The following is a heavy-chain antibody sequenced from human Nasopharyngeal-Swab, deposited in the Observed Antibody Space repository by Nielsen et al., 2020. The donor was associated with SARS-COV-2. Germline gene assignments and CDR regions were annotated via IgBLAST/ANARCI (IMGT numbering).Heavy chain of an antibody. D-gene: IGHD3-3*01. CDR2: VYNSGST. J-gene: IGHJ3*01. Sequence: SETLSLTCSVSGGSISSYKWSWIRQPAGKGLEWIGRVYNSGSTNYNPTLKSRVTMSVDASRNVFSLNLSSLTAADTAVHYCASDTIRDFWGGHDAFDVWGQGTRVAVSS. CDR3: ASDTIRDFWGGHDAFDV. V-gene: IGHV4-4*07. CDR1: GGSISSYK.